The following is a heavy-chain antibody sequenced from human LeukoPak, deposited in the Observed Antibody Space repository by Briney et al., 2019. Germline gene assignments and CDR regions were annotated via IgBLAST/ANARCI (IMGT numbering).Heavy chain of an antibody. CDR1: GFTFSSYA. Sequence: GGSLRFSCAASGFTFSSYAMHWVRQAPGKGLEWVAVISYDGSNKYYADSVKGRFTISRDNSKNTLYLQMNSLRAEDTAVYYCARDRGYSGYDSSGAFDIWGQGTMVTVSS. CDR3: ARDRGYSGYDSSGAFDI. V-gene: IGHV3-30-3*01. J-gene: IGHJ3*02. D-gene: IGHD5-12*01. CDR2: ISYDGSNK.